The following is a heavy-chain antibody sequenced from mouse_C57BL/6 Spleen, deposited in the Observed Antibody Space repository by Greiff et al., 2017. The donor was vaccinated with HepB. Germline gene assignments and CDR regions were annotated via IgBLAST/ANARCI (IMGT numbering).Heavy chain of an antibody. CDR3: ARDRITTVVGSPNPWYFDV. V-gene: IGHV5-16*01. Sequence: EVKLVESEGGLVQPGSSMKLSCTASGFTFSDYYMAWVRQVPEKGLEWVANINYDGSSTYYLDSLKSRFIISRDTAKNILYLQMSSLKSEDTATYYCARDRITTVVGSPNPWYFDVWGTGTTVTVSS. D-gene: IGHD1-1*01. CDR1: GFTFSDYY. CDR2: INYDGSST. J-gene: IGHJ1*03.